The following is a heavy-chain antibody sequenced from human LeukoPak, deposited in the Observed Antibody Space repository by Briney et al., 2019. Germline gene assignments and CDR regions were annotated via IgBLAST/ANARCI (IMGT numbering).Heavy chain of an antibody. V-gene: IGHV1-69*13. CDR2: IIPIFGTA. CDR1: GGTFSSYA. CDR3: AGRITMVRGVIQGSYFDY. D-gene: IGHD3-10*01. J-gene: IGHJ4*02. Sequence: GASVKVSCKASGGTFSSYAISWVRQAPGQGLEWMGGIIPIFGTANYAQKFQGRVTITADESTSTAYMELSSLRSEDTAVYYCAGRITMVRGVIQGSYFDYWGQGTLVTVSS.